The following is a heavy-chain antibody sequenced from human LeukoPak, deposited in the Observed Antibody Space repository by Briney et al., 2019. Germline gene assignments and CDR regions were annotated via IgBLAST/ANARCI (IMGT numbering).Heavy chain of an antibody. V-gene: IGHV1-69*06. CDR3: ARAFGYDILTGYYYY. Sequence: ASVKVSCKASGGTFTSYAINWVRQAPGQGLEWMGGIIPIFGRANYAQKFQGRVTITADKSTSTAYMELSSLRSEDTAVYYCARAFGYDILTGYYYYWGQGTLVTVSS. D-gene: IGHD3-9*01. CDR1: GGTFTSYA. J-gene: IGHJ4*02. CDR2: IIPIFGRA.